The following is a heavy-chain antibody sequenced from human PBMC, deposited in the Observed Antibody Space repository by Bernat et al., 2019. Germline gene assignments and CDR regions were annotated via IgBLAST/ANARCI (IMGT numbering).Heavy chain of an antibody. CDR1: GDSISGNY. Sequence: QVQLQESGPGLLKPSETLSLSCTVSGDSISGNYWSWIRQSPGKALEWIGYIYYGGSTNYNPSLTSRVTISADTSKNRFSLTLTSVTPVDTAMYYCARYRNYNDYWGQGILVTVSS. V-gene: IGHV4-59*01. CDR2: IYYGGST. D-gene: IGHD4-11*01. J-gene: IGHJ4*02. CDR3: ARYRNYNDY.